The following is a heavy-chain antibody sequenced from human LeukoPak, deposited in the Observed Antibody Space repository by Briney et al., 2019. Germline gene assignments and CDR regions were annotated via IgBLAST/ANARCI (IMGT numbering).Heavy chain of an antibody. V-gene: IGHV4-39*02. J-gene: IGHJ4*02. CDR2: IYYSGSS. Sequence: PSETLSLTCAVSGGPISGGRLYWGWIRQPPRKGLEWIGSIYYSGSSYYNPSLKSRVTISVDTSKKQFSLKLNSVTAADTAVFYCAREAPDDYNPHHYRGQGTLVTVSS. CDR1: GGPISGGRLY. CDR3: AREAPDDYNPHHY. D-gene: IGHD5-24*01.